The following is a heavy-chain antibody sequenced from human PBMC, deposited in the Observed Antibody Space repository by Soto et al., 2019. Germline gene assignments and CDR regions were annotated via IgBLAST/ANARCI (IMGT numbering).Heavy chain of an antibody. CDR1: GFICSNYG. J-gene: IGHJ4*02. D-gene: IGHD3-3*01. V-gene: IGHV3-30*18. CDR3: AKARTYYDFWSGYFDY. Sequence: PGGSLRLSCTASGFICSNYGMHWVRQATGKGLEWVAVTSYDGSNKYYADSVKGRFTISRDNSKNTVSLQMNSLRPEDTAVYYCAKARTYYDFWSGYFDYWGQGTLVTVSS. CDR2: TSYDGSNK.